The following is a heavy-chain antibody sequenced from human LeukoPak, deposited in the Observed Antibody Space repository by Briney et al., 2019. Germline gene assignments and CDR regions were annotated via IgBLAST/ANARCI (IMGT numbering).Heavy chain of an antibody. CDR3: ASTTVTTFDY. J-gene: IGHJ4*02. V-gene: IGHV1-46*01. CDR1: GYTFTSQY. CDR2: INPSGGST. Sequence: ASVKVSCNASGYTFTSQYIHWVRQAPGQGLEWMGIINPSGGSTSYAQKFQGRVTMTRDTSTSTVYMELTSLRAEDTAVYYCASTTVTTFDYWGQGTLVTVSS. D-gene: IGHD4-17*01.